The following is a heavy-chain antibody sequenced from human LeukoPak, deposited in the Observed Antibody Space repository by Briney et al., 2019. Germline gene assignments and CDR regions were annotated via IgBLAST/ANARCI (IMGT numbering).Heavy chain of an antibody. Sequence: SETLSLTYTVSGGSISSYYWSWIRQPPGKGLEWIGYIYYSGSTNYNPSLKSRVTISVDTSKNQFSLKLSSVTAADTAVYYCASTPGYCSGGSCYPGRYYGMDVWGQGTTVTVS. V-gene: IGHV4-59*01. J-gene: IGHJ6*02. CDR2: IYYSGST. CDR3: ASTPGYCSGGSCYPGRYYGMDV. D-gene: IGHD2-15*01. CDR1: GGSISSYY.